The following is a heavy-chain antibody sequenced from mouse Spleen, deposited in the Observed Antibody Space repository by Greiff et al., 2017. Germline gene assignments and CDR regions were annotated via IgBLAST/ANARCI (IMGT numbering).Heavy chain of an antibody. CDR2: ISSGSSTI. CDR1: VFTFSDYG. D-gene: IGHD1-1*01. CDR3: ARRDYGSFDY. V-gene: IGHV5-17*01. Sequence: EVNVVESGGGLVKPGGSLKLSCAASVFTFSDYGMHWVRQAPEKGLEWVAYISSGSSTIYYADTVKGRFTISRDNAKNTLFLQMTSLRSEDTAMYYCARRDYGSFDYWGQGTTLTVSS. J-gene: IGHJ2*01.